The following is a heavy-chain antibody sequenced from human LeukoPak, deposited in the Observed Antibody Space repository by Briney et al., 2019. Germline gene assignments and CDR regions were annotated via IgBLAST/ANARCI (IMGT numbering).Heavy chain of an antibody. V-gene: IGHV4-59*08. CDR2: IYDSGNT. CDR1: GGSISDYY. D-gene: IGHD5-12*01. Sequence: PSETLSLTCTVSGGSISDYYWSWIRQPPGKGLEWIGYIYDSGNTNYNPSLKSRVTISVDKSKNQFSLKLSSVTAADTAVYYCARFIVATIPFDYWGQGTLVTVSS. J-gene: IGHJ4*02. CDR3: ARFIVATIPFDY.